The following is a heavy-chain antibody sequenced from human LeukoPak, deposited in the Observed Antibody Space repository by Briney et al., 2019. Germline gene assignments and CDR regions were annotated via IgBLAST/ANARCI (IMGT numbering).Heavy chain of an antibody. J-gene: IGHJ4*02. CDR1: GFTFDDYA. CDR3: AKDTYYGDFTAFDS. V-gene: IGHV3-9*01. D-gene: IGHD4-17*01. Sequence: PGRSLRLSCAASGFTFDDYAMHWVRQAPGKGLEWVSGISWNSGSIGYADSVKGRFTISRDNAKNSLYLQMNSLRAEDTALYYCAKDTYYGDFTAFDSWGQGALVTVSS. CDR2: ISWNSGSI.